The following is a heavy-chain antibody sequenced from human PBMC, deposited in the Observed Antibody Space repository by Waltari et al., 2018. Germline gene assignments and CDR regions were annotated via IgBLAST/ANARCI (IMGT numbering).Heavy chain of an antibody. V-gene: IGHV3-48*03. CDR1: GFHFKSYE. Sequence: EVQLVESGGGLVQPGGSLRLSCATSGFHFKSYEMNWVRQAPGKGLGGVSYISTSGNSANYADSVKGRFSISRDNAKNSVDLQMNSLRAEDTAVYYCARRSRFSGSPLGHWGQGSLVIVSS. J-gene: IGHJ1*01. D-gene: IGHD1-26*01. CDR2: ISTSGNSA. CDR3: ARRSRFSGSPLGH.